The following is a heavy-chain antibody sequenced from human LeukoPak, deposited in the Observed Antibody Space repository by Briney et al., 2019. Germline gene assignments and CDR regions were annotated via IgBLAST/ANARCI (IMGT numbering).Heavy chain of an antibody. V-gene: IGHV3-74*01. CDR1: GFTFSSYW. CDR3: ARDVGRDDGDY. J-gene: IGHJ4*02. D-gene: IGHD5-24*01. CDR2: INTDGSST. Sequence: GGSLRLSCAASGFTFSSYWMHWVRQAPGKGLVWVSRINTDGSSTSYADSVKGRFTISRDNAKNTLYLQMNSLRAEDTAVYYCARDVGRDDGDYWGQGTLVTVSS.